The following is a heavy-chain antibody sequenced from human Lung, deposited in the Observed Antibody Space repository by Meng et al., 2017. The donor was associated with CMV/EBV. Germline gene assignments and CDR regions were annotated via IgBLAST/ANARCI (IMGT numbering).Heavy chain of an antibody. CDR3: AHYGDYRFGWYFDL. Sequence: SGFSLNTAGLGVGLVRQPPGKAPEWLALVYWNDDNRYSPSLRNRLTITKDTSKNQAVLTMSNMDPVDTATYYCAHYGDYRFGWYFDLWGRGTLVTVSS. D-gene: IGHD4-17*01. CDR2: VYWNDDN. V-gene: IGHV2-5*01. CDR1: GFSLNTAGLG. J-gene: IGHJ2*01.